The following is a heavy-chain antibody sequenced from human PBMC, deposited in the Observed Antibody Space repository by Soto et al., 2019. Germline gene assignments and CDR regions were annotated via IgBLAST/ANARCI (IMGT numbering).Heavy chain of an antibody. CDR1: GYTFTDYF. CDR2: ISLYHHST. D-gene: IGHD2-21*02. V-gene: IGHV1-46*01. Sequence: ASVKVSCKTSGYTFTDYFIHWVRQAPGQGFEWMGIISLYHHSTSYAQKFQGRLTVTNDTSTTTVYMELSSLTSEDTAVYWCARELYSCGGDCPYYMDYWGQGTLVTVSS. CDR3: ARELYSCGGDCPYYMDY. J-gene: IGHJ4*02.